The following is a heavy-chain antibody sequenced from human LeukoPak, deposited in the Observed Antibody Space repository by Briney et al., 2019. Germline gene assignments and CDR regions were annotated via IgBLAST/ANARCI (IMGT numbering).Heavy chain of an antibody. CDR2: VSWNSGTI. V-gene: IGHV3-9*03. CDR1: GFTFDDYA. J-gene: IGHJ5*02. D-gene: IGHD1-26*01. Sequence: GGSLRLSCAASGFTFDDYAMHWVRQAPGKGLEWVSGVSWNSGTIGYADSVKGRFTISRDNAKNSLYLQMNSLRAEDMAFYYCAKGNSGSYSQDWFDPWGQGTLVTVSS. CDR3: AKGNSGSYSQDWFDP.